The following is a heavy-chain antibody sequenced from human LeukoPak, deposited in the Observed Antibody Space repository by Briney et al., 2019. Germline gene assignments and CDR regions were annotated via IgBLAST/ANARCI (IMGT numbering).Heavy chain of an antibody. CDR2: IYYSGST. CDR3: ARHYYFDSSGYYYGFDY. CDR1: GGSISSSNYY. J-gene: IGHJ4*02. Sequence: PSETLSLTCTVSGGSISSSNYYWGWIRQPPGKGLEWIGSIYYSGSTYYNPSLKSRVTISVDTSENQFSLKLTSVTAADTAMYYCARHYYFDSSGYYYGFDYWGQGTLVTVSS. V-gene: IGHV4-39*01. D-gene: IGHD3-22*01.